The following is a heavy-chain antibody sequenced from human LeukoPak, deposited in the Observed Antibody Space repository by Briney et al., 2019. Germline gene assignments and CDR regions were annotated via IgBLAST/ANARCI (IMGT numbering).Heavy chain of an antibody. CDR3: ARGIRGAADY. Sequence: SETLSLTCTVSGGSISSGSYYWNWIRQPAGKGLEWIGRISNSGSTNYNPSLKSRVTISVDTSKNQFSLKLSSVTAADTAVYYCARGIRGAADYWGQGTLVTVSS. V-gene: IGHV4-61*02. CDR1: GGSISSGSYY. CDR2: ISNSGST. D-gene: IGHD3-16*01. J-gene: IGHJ4*02.